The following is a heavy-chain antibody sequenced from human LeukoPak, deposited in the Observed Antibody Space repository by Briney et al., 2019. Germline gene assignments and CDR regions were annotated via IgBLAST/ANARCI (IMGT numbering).Heavy chain of an antibody. Sequence: PGGSLRLSCAASGFTFSSYSMNWVRQAPGKGLEWVTSISSSSSYIYYADSVKGRFTISRDNAKNSLYLQMNSLRAEDTAVYYCARAKYCSSTSCYSLAWAFDIWAKGQWSPSLQ. CDR1: GFTFSSYS. CDR2: ISSSSSYI. J-gene: IGHJ3*02. CDR3: ARAKYCSSTSCYSLAWAFDI. V-gene: IGHV3-21*01. D-gene: IGHD2-2*01.